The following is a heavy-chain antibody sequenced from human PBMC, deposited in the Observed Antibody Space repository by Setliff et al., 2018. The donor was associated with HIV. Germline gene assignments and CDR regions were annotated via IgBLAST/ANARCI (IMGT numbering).Heavy chain of an antibody. V-gene: IGHV3-7*01. CDR1: GFTFSSYW. CDR2: IKQDGSEK. Sequence: GGSLRLSCAASGFTFSSYWMSWVRQAPGKGLEWVANIKQDGSEKYYVDSVKGRFTISRDNAKNSLYLQMNSLRAEDTAVYYCARIRITMVRGDYAFDIWGQGTMVTVSS. D-gene: IGHD3-10*01. CDR3: ARIRITMVRGDYAFDI. J-gene: IGHJ3*02.